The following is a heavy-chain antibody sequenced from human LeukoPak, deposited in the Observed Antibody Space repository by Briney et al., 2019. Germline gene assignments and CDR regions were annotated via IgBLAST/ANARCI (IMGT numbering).Heavy chain of an antibody. CDR3: ARDLIGSGLTTFDY. Sequence: SETLSLTSAVYGGSFSGYYWSWIRQPPGKGLEWIGEINHSGSTNYNPSLKSRVTISVDTSKNQFSLKLSSVTAADTAVYYCARDLIGSGLTTFDYWGQGTLVTVSS. V-gene: IGHV4-34*01. D-gene: IGHD3-3*01. J-gene: IGHJ4*02. CDR2: INHSGST. CDR1: GGSFSGYY.